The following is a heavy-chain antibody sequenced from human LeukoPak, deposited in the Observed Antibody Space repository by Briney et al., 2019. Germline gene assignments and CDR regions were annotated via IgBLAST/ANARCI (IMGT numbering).Heavy chain of an antibody. CDR2: IYPGDSDT. D-gene: IGHD6-6*01. CDR3: GRSEYSSSQFDY. V-gene: IGHV5-51*01. Sequence: GASLKISCKGSGYSFTSYWIGWVRQMPGKGLEWMGIIYPGDSDTRYSPSFQGQVTISADKSISTAYLQWSSLKASDNAMYYCGRSEYSSSQFDYWGQGTLVTVSS. J-gene: IGHJ4*02. CDR1: GYSFTSYW.